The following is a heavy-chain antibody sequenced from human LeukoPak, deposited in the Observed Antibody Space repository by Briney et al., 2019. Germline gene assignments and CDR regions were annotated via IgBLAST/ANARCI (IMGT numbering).Heavy chain of an antibody. CDR3: ASGRGYSYGYYYYYYMDV. V-gene: IGHV4-34*01. Sequence: SETLSLTCAVYGGSFSGYYRSWIRQPPGKGLEWIGEINHSGSTNYNPSLKSRVTISVDTSKNQFSLKLSSVTAADTAVYYCASGRGYSYGYYYYYYMDVWGKGTTVTVSS. CDR1: GGSFSGYY. J-gene: IGHJ6*03. CDR2: INHSGST. D-gene: IGHD5-18*01.